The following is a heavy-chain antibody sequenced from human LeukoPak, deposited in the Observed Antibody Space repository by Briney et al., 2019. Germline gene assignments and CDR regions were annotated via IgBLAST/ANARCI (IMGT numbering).Heavy chain of an antibody. CDR1: GGSISSYY. V-gene: IGHV4-59*12. J-gene: IGHJ4*02. Sequence: SETLSLTCTVSGGSISSYYRSWIRQPPGKGLEWIGYIYYSGSTYYNPSLKSRVTISVDTSKNQFSLKLISVTAADTAVYYCAREDTGGLDHWGQGILVTVSP. CDR3: AREDTGGLDH. D-gene: IGHD4-23*01. CDR2: IYYSGST.